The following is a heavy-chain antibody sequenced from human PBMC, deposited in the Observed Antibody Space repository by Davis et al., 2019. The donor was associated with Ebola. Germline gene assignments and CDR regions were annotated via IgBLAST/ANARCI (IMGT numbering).Heavy chain of an antibody. CDR1: GFIFSDYY. Sequence: GGSLRLSCAASGFIFSDYYISWIRQAPGKGLEWVSYISSSGSTIYYADSVKGRFTISRDNAKNSLYLQMNSLRAEDTAVYYCARTGRYCSSTSCYGDYWGQGTLVTVSS. D-gene: IGHD2-2*01. CDR3: ARTGRYCSSTSCYGDY. CDR2: ISSSGSTI. V-gene: IGHV3-11*01. J-gene: IGHJ4*02.